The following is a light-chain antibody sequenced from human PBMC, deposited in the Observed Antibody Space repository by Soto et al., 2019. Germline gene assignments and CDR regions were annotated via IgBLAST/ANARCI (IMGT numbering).Light chain of an antibody. V-gene: IGKV2-30*01. Sequence: DVVMTQSPLSLPVTLGQPASISCRSSQSLVYSDGNTYVNWFQQRPGQSPRRLIYKVSNRDSGVPDRFSGSGSGTDFTLKISRVEAEDVGVYSCMQATHGPRTFGQGTKLEIK. CDR1: QSLVYSDGNTY. CDR2: KVS. CDR3: MQATHGPRT. J-gene: IGKJ2*01.